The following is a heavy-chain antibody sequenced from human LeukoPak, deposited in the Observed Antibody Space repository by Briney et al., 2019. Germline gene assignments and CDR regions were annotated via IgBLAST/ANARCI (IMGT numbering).Heavy chain of an antibody. Sequence: PSETLSLTCTVSGGSISSSIYYWGWIRQPPGKGLERTGSIYYSGSTYYNPSLKSRVTISVDTSKNQFSLKLSSVTAADTAVYYCARRAAAGFVDYWGQGTLVTVSS. CDR3: ARRAAAGFVDY. V-gene: IGHV4-39*01. D-gene: IGHD6-13*01. J-gene: IGHJ4*02. CDR1: GGSISSSIYY. CDR2: IYYSGST.